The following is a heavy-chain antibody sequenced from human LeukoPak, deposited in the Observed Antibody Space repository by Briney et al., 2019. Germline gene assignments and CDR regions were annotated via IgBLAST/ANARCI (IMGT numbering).Heavy chain of an antibody. J-gene: IGHJ4*02. V-gene: IGHV4-39*01. Sequence: SETLSLTCTVSGGSISSSSYYWGWIRQPPGKGLEWIGSIYCSGSTYYNPSLKSRVTISVDTSKNQFSLKLSSVTAADTAVYYCARHRGDYYDSSGYYYYFDYWGQGTLVTVSS. D-gene: IGHD3-22*01. CDR2: IYCSGST. CDR3: ARHRGDYYDSSGYYYYFDY. CDR1: GGSISSSSYY.